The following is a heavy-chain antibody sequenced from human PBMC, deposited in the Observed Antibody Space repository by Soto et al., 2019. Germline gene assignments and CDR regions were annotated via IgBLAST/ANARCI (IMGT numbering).Heavy chain of an antibody. V-gene: IGHV1-8*01. CDR2: MNPNSGNT. CDR1: GYTFTSYD. J-gene: IGHJ6*02. Sequence: QVQLVQSGAEVKKPGASVKVSCKASGYTFTSYDINWVRQATGQGLEWMGWMNPNSGNTGCAQKFQGRVTMTRNTSISTAYMELSSLRSEDTAVYYCARGDDFWSGYYYGMDVWGQGTTVTVSS. D-gene: IGHD3-3*01. CDR3: ARGDDFWSGYYYGMDV.